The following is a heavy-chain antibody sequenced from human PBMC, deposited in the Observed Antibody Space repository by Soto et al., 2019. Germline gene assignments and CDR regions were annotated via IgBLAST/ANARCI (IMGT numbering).Heavy chain of an antibody. D-gene: IGHD5-18*01. V-gene: IGHV4-34*01. CDR1: GGSFSCYY. J-gene: IGHJ4*02. CDR3: ARRYGYFDY. Sequence: SETLSLTCAVYGGSFSCYYWSWIRQPPGKGLEWIGEINHSGSTNYNPSLKSRVTISVDTSKNQFSLKLSSVTAADTAVYYCARRYGYFDYWGRGTLVTVSS. CDR2: INHSGST.